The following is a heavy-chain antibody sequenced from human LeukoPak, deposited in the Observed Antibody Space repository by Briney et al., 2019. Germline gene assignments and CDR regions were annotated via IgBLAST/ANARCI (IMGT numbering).Heavy chain of an antibody. CDR2: INPSGGST. V-gene: IGHV1-46*02. J-gene: IGHJ4*02. D-gene: IGHD3-10*01. CDR1: GYTFNSYY. CDR3: ASGSGTYYNVPY. Sequence: ASVKVSCKASGYTFNSYYMHRVRQAPGQGLEWMGIINPSGGSTSYAQKFQGRVTLTRDTSTSTVYMELSSLRSEDTAVYFCASGSGTYYNVPYWGQGTLVTVSS.